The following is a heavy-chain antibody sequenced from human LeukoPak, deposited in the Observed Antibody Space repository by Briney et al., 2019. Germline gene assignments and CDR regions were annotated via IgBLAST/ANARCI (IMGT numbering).Heavy chain of an antibody. J-gene: IGHJ6*02. CDR2: ISSSSSYI. V-gene: IGHV3-21*01. D-gene: IGHD1-14*01. CDR1: GFTFGSYS. CDR3: ARGIGIQAGMDV. Sequence: GGSLRLSCAASGFTFGSYSMNWVRQAPGKGLEWVSSISSSSSYIYYADSVKGRFTISRDNAKNSLYLQMNSLRAEDTAVYYCARGIGIQAGMDVWGQGTTVTVSS.